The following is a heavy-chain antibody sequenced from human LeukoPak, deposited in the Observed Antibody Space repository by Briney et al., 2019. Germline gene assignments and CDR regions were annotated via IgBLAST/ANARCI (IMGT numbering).Heavy chain of an antibody. J-gene: IGHJ4*02. V-gene: IGHV3-23*01. CDR3: ARSLLGQWLVRRSFDY. CDR2: IFPSGGEI. CDR1: GFTFSTFA. Sequence: GGSLRLSCAASGFTFSTFAMIWVRQPPGKGLEWVSSIFPSGGEIHNADSVRGRFTISRDNSKSTLSLQMNTLRAEATAVYYCARSLLGQWLVRRSFDYWGQGTLVTVSS. D-gene: IGHD6-19*01.